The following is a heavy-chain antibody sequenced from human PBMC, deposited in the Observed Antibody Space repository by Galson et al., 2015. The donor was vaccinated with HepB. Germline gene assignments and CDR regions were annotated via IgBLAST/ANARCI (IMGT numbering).Heavy chain of an antibody. Sequence: LVKPTQTLTLTCTFSGFSLRTSGVGVGWIRQPPGKGLEWIGTIYYSGSTYYNPSLKRRVMTSVDTSKNHFSLNLSSVTATDTAVYYCARQSAYYEILTGYQQPYYLDYWGQGSLVTVSS. CDR2: IYYSGST. V-gene: IGHV4-39*01. D-gene: IGHD3-9*01. J-gene: IGHJ4*02. CDR3: ARQSAYYEILTGYQQPYYLDY. CDR1: GFSLRTSGVG.